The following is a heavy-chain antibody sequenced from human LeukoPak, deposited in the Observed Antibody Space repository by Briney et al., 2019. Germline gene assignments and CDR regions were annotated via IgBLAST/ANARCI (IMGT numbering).Heavy chain of an antibody. V-gene: IGHV1-69*04. Sequence: GSSVKVSCKASGGTFSSYAISWVRQAPGQGLEWMGRIIPILGIANYAQKFQGRVTITADKSTSTAYMELSSLGSEDTAVYYCARGGTAMVTRYYYGVDVWGQGTTVTVSS. D-gene: IGHD5-18*01. CDR3: ARGGTAMVTRYYYGVDV. CDR1: GGTFSSYA. CDR2: IIPILGIA. J-gene: IGHJ6*02.